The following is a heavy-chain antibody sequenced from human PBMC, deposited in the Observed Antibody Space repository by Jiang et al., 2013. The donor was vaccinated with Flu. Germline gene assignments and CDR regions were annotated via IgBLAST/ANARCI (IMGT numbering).Heavy chain of an antibody. Sequence: GLVQPGGSLRLSCAASGFTFSSYEMNWVRQAPGKGLEWVSYISSSGSTIYYADSVKGRFTISRDNAKNSLYLQMNSLRAEDTAVYYCARAPGFSTDYWGQGTLVTVSS. CDR1: GFTFSSYE. CDR2: ISSSGSTI. D-gene: IGHD6-13*01. V-gene: IGHV3-48*03. CDR3: ARAPGFSTDY. J-gene: IGHJ4*02.